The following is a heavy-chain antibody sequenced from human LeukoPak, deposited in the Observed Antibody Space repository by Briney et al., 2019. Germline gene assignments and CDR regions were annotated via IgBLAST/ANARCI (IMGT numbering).Heavy chain of an antibody. CDR3: ARLIGRYYGSGSYDGWYFDL. D-gene: IGHD3-10*01. V-gene: IGHV4-39*07. CDR1: GGSITSSSYY. J-gene: IGHJ2*01. CDR2: IYYTGGT. Sequence: SETLSLTCSVSGGSITSSSYYWGWIRQPPEKGLEWIGSIYYTGGTYYSPSLKSRVTISVDTSKNQFSLKLSSVTAADTAVYYCARLIGRYYGSGSYDGWYFDLWGRGTLVTVSS.